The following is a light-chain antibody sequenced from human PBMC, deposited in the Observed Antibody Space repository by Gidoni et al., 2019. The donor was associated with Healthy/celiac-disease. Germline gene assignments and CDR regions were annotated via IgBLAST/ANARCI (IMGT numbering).Light chain of an antibody. V-gene: IGLV2-14*01. Sequence: QSALTQPAAVSGSPGQSIPISCTGTSSDVGGHNYVSWYQQHPGKAPKLLIYEVSNRPSGVSNRFSGSKSGNTASLTISGLQAEDEADYYCSSYTSSSSVVFGGGTKLTVL. J-gene: IGLJ2*01. CDR1: SSDVGGHNY. CDR2: EVS. CDR3: SSYTSSSSVV.